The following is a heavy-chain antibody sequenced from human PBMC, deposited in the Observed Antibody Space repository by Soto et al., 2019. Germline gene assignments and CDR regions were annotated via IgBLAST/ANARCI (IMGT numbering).Heavy chain of an antibody. J-gene: IGHJ4*02. V-gene: IGHV4-59*01. CDR3: ARSFGTIDY. CDR1: GGYISSYY. CDR2: IYYSGST. Sequence: PSATMSLTCTVSGGYISSYYGSWIRQPPGKGLEWIGYIYYSGSTNYNPSLKSRVTISVDTSKNQFSLKLSSVTAADTAVYYCARSFGTIDYWGQGTLVTVSS. D-gene: IGHD1-1*01.